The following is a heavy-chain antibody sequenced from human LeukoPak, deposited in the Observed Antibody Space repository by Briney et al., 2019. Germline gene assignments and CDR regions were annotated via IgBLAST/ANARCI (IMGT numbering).Heavy chain of an antibody. D-gene: IGHD6-13*01. CDR1: GGSINNYY. V-gene: IGHV4-59*01. Sequence: KPSETLSLTCTVSGGSINNYYWGWIRQPPGKELEWIGSISYSGSANYNPSLKSRVTISVDTSKNQFSLKLSSVTAADTAVYYCARDLRYSRFDIWGQGTMVTVSS. J-gene: IGHJ3*02. CDR3: ARDLRYSRFDI. CDR2: ISYSGSA.